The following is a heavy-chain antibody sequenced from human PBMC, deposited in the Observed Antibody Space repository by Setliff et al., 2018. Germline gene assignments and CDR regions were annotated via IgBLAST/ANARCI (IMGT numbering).Heavy chain of an antibody. Sequence: ASVKVSCKASGYTLTNYYMHWVRQAPGQGLEWMGIINPSGGLTRYAQKFQGRVTMTRDTSTSTVYMEVSSLRSEDTAVYYCTRSRAPSVVLAADFDFWGQGTPVTVSS. CDR2: INPSGGLT. J-gene: IGHJ4*02. D-gene: IGHD2-21*01. CDR3: TRSRAPSVVLAADFDF. V-gene: IGHV1-46*01. CDR1: GYTLTNYY.